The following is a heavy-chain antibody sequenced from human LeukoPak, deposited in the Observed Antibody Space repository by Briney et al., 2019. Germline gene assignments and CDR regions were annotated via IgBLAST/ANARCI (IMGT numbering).Heavy chain of an antibody. CDR3: AQDTSTDVFNY. D-gene: IGHD5-18*01. Sequence: ASVKVSCKASEYTFTSYSLNWVRQAPGQGLEWMGWINTKTGNPAYAQGFTGRFVFSLDTSVSTAYLQISSLKVEDTAVYYYAQDTSTDVFNYWGQGTLVTVSS. V-gene: IGHV7-4-1*02. J-gene: IGHJ4*02. CDR1: EYTFTSYS. CDR2: INTKTGNP.